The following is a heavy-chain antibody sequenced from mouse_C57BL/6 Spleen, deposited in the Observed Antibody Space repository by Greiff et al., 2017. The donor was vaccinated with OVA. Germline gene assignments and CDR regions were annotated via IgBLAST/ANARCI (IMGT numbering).Heavy chain of an antibody. CDR1: GYTFTDYN. V-gene: IGHV1-22*01. CDR3: ARVYGSSSFAY. Sequence: VQLKESGPELVKPGASVKMSCKASGYTFTDYNMHWVKQSHGKSLEWIGYINPNNGGTSYNQKFKGKATLTVNKSSSTAYMELRSLTSEDSAVYYCARVYGSSSFAYWGQGTLVTVSA. D-gene: IGHD1-1*01. J-gene: IGHJ3*01. CDR2: INPNNGGT.